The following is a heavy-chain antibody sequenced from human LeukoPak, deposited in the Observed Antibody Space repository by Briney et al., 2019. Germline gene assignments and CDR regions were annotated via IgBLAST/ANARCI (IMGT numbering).Heavy chain of an antibody. V-gene: IGHV1-69*13. CDR3: ARGRMATILL. J-gene: IGHJ4*02. CDR2: IIPIFGTA. CDR1: GYTFTSYG. D-gene: IGHD5-24*01. Sequence: GASVKVSCKASGYTFTSYGISWVRQAPGQGLEWMGGIIPIFGTANYAQKFQGRVTITADESTSTAYMELSSLRSEDTAVYYCARGRMATILLWGQGTLVTVSS.